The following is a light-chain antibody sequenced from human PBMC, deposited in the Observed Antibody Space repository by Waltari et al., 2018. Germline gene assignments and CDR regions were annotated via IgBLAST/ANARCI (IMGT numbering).Light chain of an antibody. V-gene: IGKV3-15*01. J-gene: IGKJ2*01. CDR3: QQYRSSPTT. CDR1: QSIGSH. CDR2: GAS. Sequence: EIVMTQSPATPSVSPGERVTLSCRASQSIGSHLAWYQQTPGQGPRLLIYGASTRATGIPARFSGRGSGTEFTLTISKLEPEDFAVYYCQQYRSSPTTFGQGTKLEI.